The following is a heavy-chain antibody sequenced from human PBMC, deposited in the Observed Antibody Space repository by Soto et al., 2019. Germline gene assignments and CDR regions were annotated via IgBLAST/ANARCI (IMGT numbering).Heavy chain of an antibody. CDR1: GFTVSSNY. CDR2: IYSGGST. D-gene: IGHD2-2*01. CDR3: ARGSCSSTSCLLDY. J-gene: IGHJ4*02. V-gene: IGHV3-66*01. Sequence: GGSLRLSCAASGFTVSSNYMCWVRQAPGKGLEWVSVIYSGGSTYYADSVKGRFTISRDNSKNTLYLQMNSLRAEDTAVYYCARGSCSSTSCLLDYWGQGTLVTVSS.